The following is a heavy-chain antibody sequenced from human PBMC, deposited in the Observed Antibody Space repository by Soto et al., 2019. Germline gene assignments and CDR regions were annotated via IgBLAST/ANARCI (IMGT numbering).Heavy chain of an antibody. V-gene: IGHV3-30*18. Sequence: XGSLKLSCAAAGFTLSSYGMHWVRQAPGKGLDWVAVISYDGSNKYYADSVKGRFTISRDNSKNTLYLQMNSLRAEDTAVYYCAKLGTWADIVVVTAQPLVGMDVWGQGTTVTVSS. CDR2: ISYDGSNK. J-gene: IGHJ6*02. CDR3: AKLGTWADIVVVTAQPLVGMDV. D-gene: IGHD2-21*02. CDR1: GFTLSSYG.